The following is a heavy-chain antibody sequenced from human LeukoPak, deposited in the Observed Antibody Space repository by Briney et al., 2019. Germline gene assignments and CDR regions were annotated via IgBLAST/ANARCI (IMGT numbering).Heavy chain of an antibody. Sequence: GESLKISCKGSGYSFTSYWIGWVRQMPGKGLEWMGIIYPGDSDTRYSPSFQGQVTISADKSISTAYLQWSSLKASDTAMYYCAGPPPRPGGSAHWGDYWGQGTLVTVSS. CDR2: IYPGDSDT. CDR3: AGPPPRPGGSAHWGDY. J-gene: IGHJ4*02. V-gene: IGHV5-51*01. D-gene: IGHD7-27*01. CDR1: GYSFTSYW.